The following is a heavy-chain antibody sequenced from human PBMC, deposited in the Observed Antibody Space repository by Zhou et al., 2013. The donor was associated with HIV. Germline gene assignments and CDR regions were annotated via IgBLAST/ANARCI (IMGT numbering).Heavy chain of an antibody. J-gene: IGHJ4*02. V-gene: IGHV1-8*01. D-gene: IGHD1-26*01. CDR1: GYTFTNYD. Sequence: QVQLVQSGAEVKTPGASVKVSCKASGYTFTNYDINWVREATGQGLEWMGWMDPKSGNTGYAQKFQGRVTMTRNPSISTAYMELSRLISDDTAVYYCARVPAPGGVGASYYFDYWGQGTLVTVSS. CDR3: ARVPAPGGVGASYYFDY. CDR2: MDPKSGNT.